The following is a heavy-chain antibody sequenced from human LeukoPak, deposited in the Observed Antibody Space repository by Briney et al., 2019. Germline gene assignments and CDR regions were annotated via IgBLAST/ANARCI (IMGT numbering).Heavy chain of an antibody. CDR3: TKDRSQLLSCGMDV. J-gene: IGHJ6*02. V-gene: IGHV3-9*01. CDR2: ISWNSGSI. D-gene: IGHD2-2*01. CDR1: GFTFDDYA. Sequence: PGGSLRLSCAASGFTFDDYATHWVRQAPGKGLEWVSGISWNSGSIGYAGSVKGRFTISRDSAKNSLYLQMNSLRAEDTALYYCTKDRSQLLSCGMDVWGQGTTVTVSS.